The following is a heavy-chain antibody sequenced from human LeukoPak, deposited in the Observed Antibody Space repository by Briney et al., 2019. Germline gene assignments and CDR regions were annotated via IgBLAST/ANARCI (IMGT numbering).Heavy chain of an antibody. Sequence: GGSLRLSCAASGFTFDDYAMHWVRQAPGKGLEWVSGISWNSGSIGYADSVKGRFTISRDNAKNSLYLQMNSLRAEDTALYYCAWSDYGDYAFDDWGQGTLVTVSS. CDR1: GFTFDDYA. J-gene: IGHJ4*02. CDR3: AWSDYGDYAFDD. D-gene: IGHD4-17*01. CDR2: ISWNSGSI. V-gene: IGHV3-9*01.